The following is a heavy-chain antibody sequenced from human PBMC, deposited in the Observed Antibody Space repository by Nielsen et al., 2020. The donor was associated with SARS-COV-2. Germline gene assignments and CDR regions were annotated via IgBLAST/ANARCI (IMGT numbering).Heavy chain of an antibody. Sequence: GESLKISCAASGFTFSSYGMHWVRQAPGKGLEWVAVIWYDGSNKYYADSVKGRFTISRDNSKNMLYLQMNSLRAEDTAVYYCARCPDPLSGYTIDYWGQGTLVTVSS. J-gene: IGHJ4*02. CDR1: GFTFSSYG. CDR2: IWYDGSNK. V-gene: IGHV3-33*01. CDR3: ARCPDPLSGYTIDY. D-gene: IGHD3-22*01.